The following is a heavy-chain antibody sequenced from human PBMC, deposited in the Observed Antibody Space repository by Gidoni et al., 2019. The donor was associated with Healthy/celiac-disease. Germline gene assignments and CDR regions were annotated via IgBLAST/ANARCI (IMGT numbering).Heavy chain of an antibody. CDR2: IYWNNDK. CDR1: GFPLSTSGVG. Sequence: QITLKESGPTLVKPTQPLTLTCTFSGFPLSTSGVGVGWIRQPPGKALEWLALIYWNNDKRYSPSLKSRLTITKDTSKNQVVLTVTNMDPVDTATYYCVIGDPVDYWGQGTLVTVSS. CDR3: VIGDPVDY. V-gene: IGHV2-5*01. J-gene: IGHJ4*02. D-gene: IGHD3-10*01.